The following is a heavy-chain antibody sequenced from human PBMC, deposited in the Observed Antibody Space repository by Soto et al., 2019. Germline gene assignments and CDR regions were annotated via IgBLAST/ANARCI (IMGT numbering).Heavy chain of an antibody. Sequence: PGDSLKISCKGSGYNLAGYWIAWVRQMPGKGLELMGIIYPSDSDTRYRPSFQGQVTISADKSISSAYPQWSSLRASDTAMYYCARGGVSTRTFDYWGQGTPVTVSS. CDR2: IYPSDSDT. V-gene: IGHV5-51*01. CDR3: ARGGVSTRTFDY. CDR1: GYNLAGYW. D-gene: IGHD3-3*01. J-gene: IGHJ4*02.